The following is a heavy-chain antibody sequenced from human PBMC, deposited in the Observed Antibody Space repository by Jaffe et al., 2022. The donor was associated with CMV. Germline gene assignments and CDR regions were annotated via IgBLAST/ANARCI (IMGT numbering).Heavy chain of an antibody. Sequence: QVQLQQWGAGLLKPSETLSLTCAVYGGSFSGYYWSWIRQPPGKGLEWIGEINHSGSTNYNPSLKSRVTISVDTSKNQFSLKLSSVTAADTAVYYCARGHSITIFGVVHKNWFDPWGQGTLVTVSS. D-gene: IGHD3-3*01. J-gene: IGHJ5*02. V-gene: IGHV4-34*01. CDR2: INHSGST. CDR1: GGSFSGYY. CDR3: ARGHSITIFGVVHKNWFDP.